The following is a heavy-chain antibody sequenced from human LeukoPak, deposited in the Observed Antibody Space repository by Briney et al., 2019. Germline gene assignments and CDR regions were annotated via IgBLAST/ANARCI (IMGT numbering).Heavy chain of an antibody. V-gene: IGHV4-34*01. CDR1: GGSFSGYY. J-gene: IGHJ4*02. CDR3: ARGPIFGVVII. CDR2: INHSGST. Sequence: SETLSLTCAVYGGSFSGYYWSWIRQPPGKGLEWIGEINHSGSTNYNPSLKSRVTISVDTSKNQFSLKLSSVTAADTAVYYCARGPIFGVVIIWGQGTLVTVSS. D-gene: IGHD3-3*01.